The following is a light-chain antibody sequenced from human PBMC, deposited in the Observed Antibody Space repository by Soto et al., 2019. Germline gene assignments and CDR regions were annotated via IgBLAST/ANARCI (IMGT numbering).Light chain of an antibody. CDR3: QQTYSTPYT. CDR2: TSG. CDR1: QRITIY. J-gene: IGKJ2*01. V-gene: IGKV1-39*01. Sequence: GDRVTITCRASQRITIYLNWYQQKPGEAPKLLISTSGTLQRGVPSRFSGSGSGTDFTLTITALRPEDFATYFCQQTYSTPYTFGQGTKLEIK.